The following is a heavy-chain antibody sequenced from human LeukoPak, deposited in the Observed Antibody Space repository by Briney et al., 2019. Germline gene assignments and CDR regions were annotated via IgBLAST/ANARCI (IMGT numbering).Heavy chain of an antibody. CDR3: ASHVTYYGSASPKNGFDP. CDR2: SHYSGST. V-gene: IGHV4-59*08. J-gene: IGHJ5*02. D-gene: IGHD3-10*01. CDR1: GGSMIGFY. Sequence: SETLSLTCTASGGSMIGFYCSWVRQPPGKGLEWIAYSHYSGSTTYYPSLNSRVTISVDTSKNQFFLRLSSVTASDTAVYYCASHVTYYGSASPKNGFDPWGQGIMVTVSS.